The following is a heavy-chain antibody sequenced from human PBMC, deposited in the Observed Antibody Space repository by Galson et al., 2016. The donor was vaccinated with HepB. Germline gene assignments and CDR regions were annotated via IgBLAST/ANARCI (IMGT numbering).Heavy chain of an antibody. V-gene: IGHV3-9*01. CDR2: ISWNSDSI. CDR3: AKARGGGLAAAGFDY. J-gene: IGHJ4*02. Sequence: SLRLSCAASGFTFDDYAMHWVRQAPGKGLEWVSGISWNSDSIGYADSVKGRFTISRDNVKNSLYLQMNSLRSEDTALYYCAKARGGGLAAAGFDYWGQGTLVTVSS. D-gene: IGHD6-13*01. CDR1: GFTFDDYA.